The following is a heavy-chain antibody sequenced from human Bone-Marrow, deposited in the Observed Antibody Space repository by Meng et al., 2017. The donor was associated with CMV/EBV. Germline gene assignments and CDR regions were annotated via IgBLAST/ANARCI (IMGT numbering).Heavy chain of an antibody. D-gene: IGHD5-18*01. CDR2: IKPDEIEI. CDR1: GFTFDDYG. Sequence: GESLKISCAASGFTFDDYGMSWVRQAPGKGLEWVAMIKPDEIEIHYVDSVKGRFTISRDNAKKSLYLQMNSLRVEDTAVYFCASLDTATFPGVAHWGQGTLVTVSS. CDR3: ASLDTATFPGVAH. V-gene: IGHV3-7*01. J-gene: IGHJ5*02.